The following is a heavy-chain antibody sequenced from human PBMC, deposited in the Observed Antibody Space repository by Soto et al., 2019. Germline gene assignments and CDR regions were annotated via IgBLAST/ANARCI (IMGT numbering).Heavy chain of an antibody. CDR2: IIPIFGTA. Sequence: SLKVSCKASGGTFSSYAISWVRQAPGQGLEWMGGIIPIFGTANYAQKFQGRVTITADKSTSTAYMELSSLRSEDTAVYYCARSRGAVASNFYYGMDVWGQVTTVPVSS. CDR1: GGTFSSYA. D-gene: IGHD6-19*01. V-gene: IGHV1-69*06. CDR3: ARSRGAVASNFYYGMDV. J-gene: IGHJ6*02.